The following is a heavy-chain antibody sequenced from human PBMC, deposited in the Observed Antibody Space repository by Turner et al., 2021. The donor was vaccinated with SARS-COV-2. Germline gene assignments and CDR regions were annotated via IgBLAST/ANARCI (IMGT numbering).Heavy chain of an antibody. J-gene: IGHJ4*02. CDR3: AKADRVMIVVVITLFDY. V-gene: IGHV3-23*01. CDR1: GFTFSSYA. D-gene: IGHD3-22*01. Sequence: EVQLLESGGGLVQPGGSLKLTCAASGFTFSSYAMSWVRQAPGKGLELVSAISGSGDSTYYADSVKGRFTISRDNSKNTLYLQMNSLRAEDTAVYYCAKADRVMIVVVITLFDYWGQGTLVTVSS. CDR2: ISGSGDST.